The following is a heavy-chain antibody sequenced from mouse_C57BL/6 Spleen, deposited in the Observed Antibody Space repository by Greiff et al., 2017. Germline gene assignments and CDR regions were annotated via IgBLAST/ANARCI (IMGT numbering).Heavy chain of an antibody. CDR3: ARFPDGYCVGFDY. D-gene: IGHD2-3*01. V-gene: IGHV1-26*01. Sequence: EVKLQQSGPELVKPGASVKISCKASGYTFTDYYMNWVKQSHGKSLEWIGDINPNNGGTSYNQKFKGKATLTVDKSASTAYMELRSLTSEDSAVYYCARFPDGYCVGFDYWGQGTTLTVSS. CDR2: INPNNGGT. CDR1: GYTFTDYY. J-gene: IGHJ2*01.